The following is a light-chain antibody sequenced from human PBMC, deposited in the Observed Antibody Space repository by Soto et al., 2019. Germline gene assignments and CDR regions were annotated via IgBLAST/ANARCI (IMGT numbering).Light chain of an antibody. Sequence: EIVLTQSPATLSLSPGERATLSCRASQYVKSYLAWYQQKPGQAPRLLIYDASIRATGIPARFSGSGSGTDFTLTISSLEPEDFAVYYCQQRSNWPALTFGGGTKVDIK. V-gene: IGKV3-11*01. CDR2: DAS. CDR3: QQRSNWPALT. CDR1: QYVKSY. J-gene: IGKJ4*01.